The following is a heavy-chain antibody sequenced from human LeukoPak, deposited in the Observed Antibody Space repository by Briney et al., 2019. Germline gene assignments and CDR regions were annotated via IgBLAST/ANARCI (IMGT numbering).Heavy chain of an antibody. CDR1: GFTFSSYA. CDR3: AKSLNVAVAGTVDY. Sequence: EGSLRLSCAASGFTFSSYAMSWVRQAPGKGLEWVSAISGSGGSTYYADSVKGRFTISRDNSKNTLYLQMNSLRAEDTAVYYCAKSLNVAVAGTVDYWGQGTLVTVSS. J-gene: IGHJ4*02. D-gene: IGHD6-19*01. CDR2: ISGSGGST. V-gene: IGHV3-23*01.